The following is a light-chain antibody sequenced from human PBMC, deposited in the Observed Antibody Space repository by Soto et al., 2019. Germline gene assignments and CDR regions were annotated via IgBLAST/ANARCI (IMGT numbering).Light chain of an antibody. CDR2: GAS. J-gene: IGKJ5*01. Sequence: EVVLTQSPATLSVSPGEGVTLSCRASQGIGDTLAWYQHKPGQTPRLLIYGASSRATGIPDRFSGSGSGTDFTLTISRLEPEDFAVYYCQQYNNWPITFGPGTRLEIK. V-gene: IGKV3D-15*01. CDR1: QGIGDT. CDR3: QQYNNWPIT.